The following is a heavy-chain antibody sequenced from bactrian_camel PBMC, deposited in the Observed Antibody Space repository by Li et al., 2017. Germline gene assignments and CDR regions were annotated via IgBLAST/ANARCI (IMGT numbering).Heavy chain of an antibody. V-gene: IGHV3S40*01. D-gene: IGHD1*01. CDR3: FVGAIESN. J-gene: IGHJ4*01. CDR2: MYSDGSTT. CDR1: GYAFVRYS. Sequence: DVQLVESGGGTVQAGGSLRLSCVGSGYAFVRYSMGWFRQAPGKEREAVANMYSDGSTTFYADSVKGRFTISRDNAKSMVSLQMNDLKPEDTGVYFNFVGAIESNWGQGTQVTVS.